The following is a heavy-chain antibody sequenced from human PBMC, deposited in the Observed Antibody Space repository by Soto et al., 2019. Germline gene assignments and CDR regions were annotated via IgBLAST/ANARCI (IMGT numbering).Heavy chain of an antibody. CDR3: ATELIAKYGMDV. Sequence: EVQLVESGGGLVQPGGSLRLSCAASGFTVSGNYVTWVRQAPGKGLEWVSVIYTDDNIYYADSVTGRLTISRDNSKNTIYLQMNRLRVEDTAVYYCATELIAKYGMDVWGQGTTVTVSS. CDR2: IYTDDNI. CDR1: GFTVSGNY. D-gene: IGHD2-21*01. V-gene: IGHV3-53*01. J-gene: IGHJ6*02.